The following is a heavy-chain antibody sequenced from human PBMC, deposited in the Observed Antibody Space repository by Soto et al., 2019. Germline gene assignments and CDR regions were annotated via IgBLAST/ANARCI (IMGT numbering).Heavy chain of an antibody. CDR3: ASDPEWAFDI. CDR1: GFNFRSYS. V-gene: IGHV3-21*01. Sequence: EVQLVEAGGGLVKPGASLRLSCAASGFNFRSYSMNWVRQAPGKGPQWVSYISSTGEYIYYTDSVKGRFTVSRDNAKNSMYLQMNSLRAEDSAMYYCASDPEWAFDIWGQGTMVTVSS. J-gene: IGHJ3*02. D-gene: IGHD3-3*01. CDR2: ISSTGEYI.